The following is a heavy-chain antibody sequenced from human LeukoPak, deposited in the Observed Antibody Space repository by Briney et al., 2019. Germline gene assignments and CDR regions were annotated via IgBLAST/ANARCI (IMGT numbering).Heavy chain of an antibody. Sequence: PSETLSLTCTVSGGSISGYYWTWVRQPPGKGLEWIGQIHYSGRADYNPSLKSRITISVDTSKNQMSLKLTSVTAADTAIYYCARFGVDYDKGVWGQGTTVTVSS. D-gene: IGHD3-16*01. J-gene: IGHJ6*02. CDR1: GGSISGYY. CDR3: ARFGVDYDKGV. CDR2: IHYSGRA. V-gene: IGHV4-59*01.